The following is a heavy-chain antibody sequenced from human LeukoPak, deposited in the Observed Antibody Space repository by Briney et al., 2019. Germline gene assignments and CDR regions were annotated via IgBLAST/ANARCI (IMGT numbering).Heavy chain of an antibody. CDR1: GGSISSGSYY. V-gene: IGHV4-61*02. Sequence: SETLSLTCTVSGGSISSGSYYWSWIRQPAGKGLEWIGRIYTSGSTNYNPSLKSRVTISADTSKNQFSLKLSSVTAADTAVYYCGKIRGKLLWFFDYWGQGTLVTVSS. J-gene: IGHJ4*02. D-gene: IGHD3-10*01. CDR2: IYTSGST. CDR3: GKIRGKLLWFFDY.